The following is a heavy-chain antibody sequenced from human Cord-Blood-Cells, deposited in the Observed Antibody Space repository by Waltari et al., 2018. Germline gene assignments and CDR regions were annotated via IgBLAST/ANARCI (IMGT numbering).Heavy chain of an antibody. Sequence: EVQLLESGGGLVQPGGSLRTSCAASGFTFSSYAMSWVRQAPGKGMEWVSAFSVSGGSTDYADSVKGRFTISRDNSKNTLYLQMNSLRAEDTAVYYCAKKWYFDLWGRGTLVTVSS. CDR1: GFTFSSYA. J-gene: IGHJ2*01. CDR2: FSVSGGST. CDR3: AKKWYFDL. V-gene: IGHV3-23*01.